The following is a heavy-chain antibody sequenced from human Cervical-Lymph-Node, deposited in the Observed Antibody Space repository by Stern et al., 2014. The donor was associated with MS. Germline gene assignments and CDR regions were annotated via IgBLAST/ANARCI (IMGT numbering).Heavy chain of an antibody. J-gene: IGHJ4*02. D-gene: IGHD5-12*01. CDR2: IHHSGTT. CDR1: GGSISNTNW. CDR3: ARVNSGYNWFDY. Sequence: QLQLQDSGPGLVKPSGTLSLTCAVSGGSISNTNWWGWVRQTPGMGLEWIGEIHHSGTTNFSPSLKSRVTMSVDKSKNQLSLELKSVTAADTAIYYCARVNSGYNWFDYWGQGTLVTVSS. V-gene: IGHV4-4*02.